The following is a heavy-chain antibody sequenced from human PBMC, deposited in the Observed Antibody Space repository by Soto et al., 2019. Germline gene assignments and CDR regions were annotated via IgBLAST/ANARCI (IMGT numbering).Heavy chain of an antibody. J-gene: IGHJ4*02. CDR2: ISYDGSNK. CDR3: AKVEGEYYYDSSGYLVFDY. CDR1: GFTFSSYG. D-gene: IGHD3-22*01. Sequence: GGSMRLSXAASGFTFSSYGMHWVRQAPGKGLEWVAVISYDGSNKYYADSVKGRFTISRDNSKNTLYLQMNSLRAEDTAVYYCAKVEGEYYYDSSGYLVFDYWGQGTLVTVSS. V-gene: IGHV3-30*18.